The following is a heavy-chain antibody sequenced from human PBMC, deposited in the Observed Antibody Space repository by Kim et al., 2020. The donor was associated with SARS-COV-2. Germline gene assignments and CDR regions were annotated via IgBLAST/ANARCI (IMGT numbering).Heavy chain of an antibody. CDR3: TRPEISTSCNYGMDV. CDR2: IRAKAYSYAT. CDR1: GFTFSGSA. Sequence: GGSLRLSCAASGFTFSGSAIHWVRQASGKGLEWVGRIRAKAYSYATAYAASVKGRFTVSRDDSKNTAYLQMNSLETEDTAVYYCTRPEISTSCNYGMDVWGQGTTVTVS. D-gene: IGHD2-2*01. J-gene: IGHJ6*02. V-gene: IGHV3-73*01.